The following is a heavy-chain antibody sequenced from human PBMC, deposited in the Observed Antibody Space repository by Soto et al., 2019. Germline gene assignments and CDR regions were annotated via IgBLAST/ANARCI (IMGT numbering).Heavy chain of an antibody. V-gene: IGHV4-39*01. CDR3: ARIYGSGSKLYYYYYYGMDV. D-gene: IGHD3-10*01. CDR1: GGSISSSSYY. CDR2: IYYSGST. Sequence: SETLSLTCTVSGGSISSSSYYWGWIRQPPGKGLEWIGSIYYSGSTYYNPSLKSRVTISVDTSKNQFSLKLSSVTAADTAVYYCARIYGSGSKLYYYYYYGMDVWGQGTTVTVS. J-gene: IGHJ6*02.